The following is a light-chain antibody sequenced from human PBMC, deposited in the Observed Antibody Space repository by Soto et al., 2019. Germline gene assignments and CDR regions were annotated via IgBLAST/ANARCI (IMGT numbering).Light chain of an antibody. J-gene: IGLJ1*01. CDR3: ISYTSSNTYV. Sequence: QSALTQPASVSGSPGQSITISCTGTSSDVGGYDYVSWYQQHPGKAPKLMICDVSNRPSGVSNRFSGSKSGNTASLTISGLQAEDEADYYCISYTSSNTYVFGTGTTVTVL. CDR1: SSDVGGYDY. V-gene: IGLV2-14*03. CDR2: DVS.